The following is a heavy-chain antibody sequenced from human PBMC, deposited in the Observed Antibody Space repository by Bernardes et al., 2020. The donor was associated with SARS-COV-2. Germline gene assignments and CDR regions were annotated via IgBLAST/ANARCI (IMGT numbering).Heavy chain of an antibody. Sequence: GILRLSCAASRFTFSSYGMHWVRQAPGKGLEWVAVIWYDGSNKYYADSVKGRFTISRDNSNNTLYLQMNSLRAEDTAVYYCARDLPPFLGDTAMITGYWGQGTLVTVSS. J-gene: IGHJ4*02. CDR1: RFTFSSYG. CDR3: ARDLPPFLGDTAMITGY. CDR2: IWYDGSNK. D-gene: IGHD5-18*01. V-gene: IGHV3-33*01.